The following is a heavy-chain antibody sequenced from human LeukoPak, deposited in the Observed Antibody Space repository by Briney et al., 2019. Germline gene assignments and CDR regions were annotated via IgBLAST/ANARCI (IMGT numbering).Heavy chain of an antibody. CDR3: ARAGTSYYFYMGV. Sequence: ASVKVSCKASGYTFTGYYMHWVRQAPGQGLEWMGWINPKSGGTNFAQKFQGRVTVTRDTSISTAYMELSRLRSDDTAVYYCARAGTSYYFYMGVWGKGTTVTISS. J-gene: IGHJ6*03. CDR2: INPKSGGT. V-gene: IGHV1-2*02. D-gene: IGHD6-13*01. CDR1: GYTFTGYY.